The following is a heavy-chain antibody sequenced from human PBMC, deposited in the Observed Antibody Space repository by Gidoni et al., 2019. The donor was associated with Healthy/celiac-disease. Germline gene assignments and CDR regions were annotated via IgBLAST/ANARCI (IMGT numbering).Heavy chain of an antibody. V-gene: IGHV3-30*18. D-gene: IGHD1-1*01. J-gene: IGHJ4*02. CDR2: ISYDGSNK. Sequence: AVISYDGSNKYYADSVKGRFTISRDNSKNTLYLQMNSLRAEDTAVYYCAKDLGKWNDVSELGTAFDYWGQGTLVTVSS. CDR3: AKDLGKWNDVSELGTAFDY.